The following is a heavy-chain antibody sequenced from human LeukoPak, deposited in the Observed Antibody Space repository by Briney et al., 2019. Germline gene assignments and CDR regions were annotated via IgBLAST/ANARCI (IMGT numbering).Heavy chain of an antibody. CDR1: GLTFSGYS. CDR3: ARVRGSYHFDS. D-gene: IGHD1-26*01. CDR2: RTTRSSAM. V-gene: IGHV3-48*01. Sequence: PGGSMRLACAPAGLTFSGYSTKWVRHAPGKGLEWASARTTRSSAMYYAASAKSRFTISRDNAKNALYLKMHPLRAEDTAVYFCARVRGSYHFDSWGQGTLVTVSS. J-gene: IGHJ4*02.